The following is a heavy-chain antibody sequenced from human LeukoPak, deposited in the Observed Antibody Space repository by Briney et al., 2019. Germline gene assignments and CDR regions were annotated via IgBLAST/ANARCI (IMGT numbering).Heavy chain of an antibody. V-gene: IGHV4-34*01. J-gene: IGHJ4*02. Sequence: SETLSLTCAVYGGSFSGYYWSWIRQPPGKGLEWIGEINHSGSTNYNPSLKSRVTISVDTSKNQFSLKLSSVTAADTAVYYCARERGNYYDSSGYSRNFDYWSQGTLVTVSS. D-gene: IGHD3-22*01. CDR3: ARERGNYYDSSGYSRNFDY. CDR2: INHSGST. CDR1: GGSFSGYY.